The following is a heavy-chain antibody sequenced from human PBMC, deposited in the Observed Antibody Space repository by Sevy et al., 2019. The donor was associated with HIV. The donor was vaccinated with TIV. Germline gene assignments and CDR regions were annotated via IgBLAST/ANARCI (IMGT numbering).Heavy chain of an antibody. J-gene: IGHJ3*02. CDR2: ISSSGSTI. V-gene: IGHV3-48*03. CDR3: AREGSVGAFDI. Sequence: GGSLRLSCAASGFTFSSYEMNWVRQAPGKGLEWVSYISSSGSTIYYADSVKGRFTISRDNAENSLYLQMNSLRAEDTAVYYCAREGSVGAFDIWGQGTMVTVSS. CDR1: GFTFSSYE.